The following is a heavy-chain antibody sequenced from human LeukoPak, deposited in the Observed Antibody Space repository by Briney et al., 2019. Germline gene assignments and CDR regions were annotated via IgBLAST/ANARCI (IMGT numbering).Heavy chain of an antibody. J-gene: IGHJ6*02. CDR3: ARDPGLGVVVPAAIEAFYYYGMDV. D-gene: IGHD2-2*02. V-gene: IGHV1-69*13. CDR2: IIPIFGTA. CDR1: GGTFSSYA. Sequence: ASVKVSCKASGGTFSSYAISWARQAPGQGLEWMGGIIPIFGTANYAQKFQGRVTITADESTSTAYMELSSLRSEDTAVYYCARDPGLGVVVPAAIEAFYYYGMDVWGQGTTVTVSS.